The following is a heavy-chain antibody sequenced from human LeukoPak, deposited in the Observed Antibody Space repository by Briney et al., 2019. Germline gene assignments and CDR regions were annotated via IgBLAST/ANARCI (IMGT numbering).Heavy chain of an antibody. D-gene: IGHD4-4*01. CDR2: IWYDGSNK. Sequence: GGSLRLSCAASGFTFSSYGMHWVRQAPGKGLEWVAVIWYDGSNKYYADSVKGRFTISRDNSKNTLYLQMNSLRAEDTAVYYCARHHFPVTTADSKGMDVWGQGTTVTVSS. V-gene: IGHV3-33*01. CDR3: ARHHFPVTTADSKGMDV. J-gene: IGHJ6*02. CDR1: GFTFSSYG.